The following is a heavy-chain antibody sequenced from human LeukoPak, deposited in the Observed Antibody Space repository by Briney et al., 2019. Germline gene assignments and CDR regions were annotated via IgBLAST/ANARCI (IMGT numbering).Heavy chain of an antibody. Sequence: PGGSLRLSCAASGFTFSSYGMHWVRQAPGKGLEWVAVISYDGSNKYYADSVKGRFTISRDNSKNTLYLQMNSLRAEDTAVYYCAKEAGAAAGTAGGYWGQGTLVTVSS. D-gene: IGHD6-13*01. V-gene: IGHV3-30*18. CDR1: GFTFSSYG. CDR3: AKEAGAAAGTAGGY. J-gene: IGHJ4*02. CDR2: ISYDGSNK.